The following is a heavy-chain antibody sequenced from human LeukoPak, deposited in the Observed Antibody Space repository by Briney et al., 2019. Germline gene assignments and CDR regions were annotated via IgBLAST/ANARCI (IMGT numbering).Heavy chain of an antibody. V-gene: IGHV1-18*01. CDR2: IGAYNGNT. Sequence: ASVTVSCTASGYTFTSYGISWVRQGPGPGLEWMGWIGAYNGNTNYAQKPQSRVTMTTDTSTSTAYMELRSLRSDDTAVYYCARVYGSGSFDAFDIWGQGTMVTVSS. CDR3: ARVYGSGSFDAFDI. CDR1: GYTFTSYG. D-gene: IGHD3-10*01. J-gene: IGHJ3*02.